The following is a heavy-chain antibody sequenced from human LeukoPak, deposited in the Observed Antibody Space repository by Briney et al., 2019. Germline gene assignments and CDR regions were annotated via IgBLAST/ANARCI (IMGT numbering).Heavy chain of an antibody. V-gene: IGHV3-21*01. CDR2: ISTSDSYI. D-gene: IGHD2-21*02. Sequence: PGGSLRLSCAASGFTFSTYRMNWVRQAPGKGLEWASSISTSDSYIYYADSVKGRFTISRDNAKNSLYLQMHSLRAEDTAVYYCARSPQYCGGDCYSDYWGQGTLVTVSS. CDR3: ARSPQYCGGDCYSDY. CDR1: GFTFSTYR. J-gene: IGHJ4*02.